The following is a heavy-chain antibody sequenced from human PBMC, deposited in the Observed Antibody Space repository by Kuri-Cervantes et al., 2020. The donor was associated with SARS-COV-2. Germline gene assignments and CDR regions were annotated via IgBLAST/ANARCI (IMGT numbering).Heavy chain of an antibody. Sequence: GGSLRLSCAASGFTVSSNYMSWVRQAPGKGLEWVSVIYSGGSTYYADSVKGRFTISRDNSKNTLYLQMNSLRAEDTAVYYCASGPGILWFGDGYWGQGTLVTVSS. D-gene: IGHD3-10*01. V-gene: IGHV3-53*01. CDR2: IYSGGST. J-gene: IGHJ4*02. CDR3: ASGPGILWFGDGY. CDR1: GFTVSSNY.